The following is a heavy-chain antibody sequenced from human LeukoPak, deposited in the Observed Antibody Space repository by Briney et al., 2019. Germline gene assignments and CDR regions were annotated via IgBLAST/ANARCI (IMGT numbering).Heavy chain of an antibody. V-gene: IGHV1-24*01. J-gene: IGHJ4*02. CDR1: GYSLIDLS. CDR3: AKSHGDYGLLDY. Sequence: ASVKVSCKVSGYSLIDLSLHWVRQAPGKGLECMGGLDPEDGEPIYAQKIQVRPSMTEDKSKDTGYMALRTLRSEDTALYYCAKSHGDYGLLDYWGQGTLVTVSS. D-gene: IGHD4-17*01. CDR2: LDPEDGEP.